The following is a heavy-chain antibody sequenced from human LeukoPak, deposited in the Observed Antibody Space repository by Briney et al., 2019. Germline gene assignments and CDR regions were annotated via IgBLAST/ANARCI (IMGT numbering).Heavy chain of an antibody. CDR1: GYTLTELS. CDR3: ASGIDY. D-gene: IGHD1-14*01. V-gene: IGHV1-69*13. CDR2: IIPIFGTA. J-gene: IGHJ4*02. Sequence: ASVKVSCKVSGYTLTELSMHWVRQAPGKGLEWMGGIIPIFGTANYAQKFQGRVTITADESTSTAYMELSSLRSEDTAVYYCASGIDYWGQGTLVTVSS.